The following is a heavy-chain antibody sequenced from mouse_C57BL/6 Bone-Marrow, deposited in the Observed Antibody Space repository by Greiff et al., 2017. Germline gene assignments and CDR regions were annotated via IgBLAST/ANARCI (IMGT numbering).Heavy chain of an antibody. CDR2: IDPSDSYN. D-gene: IGHD2-4*01. CDR3: ARGGGLRFDY. Sequence: FQLQQPGAELLILGAPVKLSCKASGYPFPSYWMHWLKQSPGQGFEWFGEIDPSDSYNNYNQNFKGKSTLTEDKASSTAYMQLSSLTAEDSAVYYCARGGGLRFDYWGQGTTLTVSS. CDR1: GYPFPSYW. V-gene: IGHV1-69*01. J-gene: IGHJ2*01.